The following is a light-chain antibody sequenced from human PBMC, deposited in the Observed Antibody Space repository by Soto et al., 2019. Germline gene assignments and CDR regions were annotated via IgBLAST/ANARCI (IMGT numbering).Light chain of an antibody. J-gene: IGLJ2*01. CDR1: SSDVGGYDY. Sequence: QSALTQPPSASGSPGQSVTISCTGTSSDVGGYDYVSWYQRHPGKAPKLLIYEVSKRRSGVPDRFSGSKSGNTASLTVSGLQADDEADYYCSSYAGTSAYVLFGGGTKVTVL. CDR2: EVS. V-gene: IGLV2-8*01. CDR3: SSYAGTSAYVL.